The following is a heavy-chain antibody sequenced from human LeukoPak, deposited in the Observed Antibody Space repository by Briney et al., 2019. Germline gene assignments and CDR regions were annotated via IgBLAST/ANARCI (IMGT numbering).Heavy chain of an antibody. CDR1: GGTLSNYA. V-gene: IGHV1-69*04. D-gene: IGHD1-26*01. J-gene: IGHJ4*02. Sequence: ASVKVSCKASGGTLSNYAISWVRQAPGQGLEWMGRIIPFLDITNYAQKFQGRVTIIADKSTSTAYMEMSSLRSEDTAVYYCARGPYSGTFYFDYWGQGTLVTVSS. CDR3: ARGPYSGTFYFDY. CDR2: IIPFLDIT.